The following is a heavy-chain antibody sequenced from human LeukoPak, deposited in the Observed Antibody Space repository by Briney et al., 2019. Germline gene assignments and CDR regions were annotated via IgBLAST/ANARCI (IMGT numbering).Heavy chain of an antibody. D-gene: IGHD3-10*01. J-gene: IGHJ2*01. V-gene: IGHV4-59*01. CDR2: IYYSGST. CDR1: GGSISSYY. Sequence: SETLSLTCTVSGGSISSYYWSWIRQPPGKGLEWIGYIYYSGSTNYNPSLKSRVTISVDTSKNQFSLKLSSVTAADTAVYYCARGKIWPWYFDLWGRGTLVTVSS. CDR3: ARGKIWPWYFDL.